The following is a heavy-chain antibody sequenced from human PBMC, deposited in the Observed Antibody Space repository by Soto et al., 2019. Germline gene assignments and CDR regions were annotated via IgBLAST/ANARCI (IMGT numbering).Heavy chain of an antibody. CDR2: ISSAGGTI. J-gene: IGHJ4*02. CDR1: GFTFSDYY. V-gene: IGHV3-11*01. Sequence: PGGSLRLSCAASGFTFSDYYMSWIRQAPGKGLDYISYISSAGGTIFYADSVRGRFTISRDDAKSSLYLQMNSLRAEDTAVYYCAGAPSVTTLGHWGQGTLVTVSS. D-gene: IGHD4-4*01. CDR3: AGAPSVTTLGH.